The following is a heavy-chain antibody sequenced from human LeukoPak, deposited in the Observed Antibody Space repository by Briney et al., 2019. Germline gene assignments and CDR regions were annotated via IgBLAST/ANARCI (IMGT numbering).Heavy chain of an antibody. J-gene: IGHJ6*03. CDR1: GFTFSSNG. CDR2: IQYDGSKK. Sequence: GGSLRLSCVASGFTFSSNGMHWVRQAPGKGLEWVTFIQYDGSKKYYADSVKGRFTISRDNSKNTLYLEMNSLRAEDTAVYYCAKDSCSNGIGCYYYYMDVWGKGTTVTISS. V-gene: IGHV3-30*02. D-gene: IGHD2-8*01. CDR3: AKDSCSNGIGCYYYYMDV.